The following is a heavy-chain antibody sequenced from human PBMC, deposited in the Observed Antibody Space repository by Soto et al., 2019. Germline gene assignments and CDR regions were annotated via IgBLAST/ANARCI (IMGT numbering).Heavy chain of an antibody. Sequence: EGQLVESGGGWAQPGGSLSLSCAASGFTFSSFEMNWVRQAPGKGLECVAYISSGGSTKFYADSVKGRFTISRDNAKHSLLLQMHSLTAEDSAVYYCAREGTADGLDIWGQGTMVTVSS. CDR2: ISSGGSTK. CDR1: GFTFSSFE. J-gene: IGHJ3*02. CDR3: AREGTADGLDI. V-gene: IGHV3-48*03.